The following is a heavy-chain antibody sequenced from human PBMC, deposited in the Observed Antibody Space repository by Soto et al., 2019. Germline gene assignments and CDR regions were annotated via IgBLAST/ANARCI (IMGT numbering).Heavy chain of an antibody. V-gene: IGHV4-39*01. CDR3: TRGPTWEEVKDAFDI. D-gene: IGHD1-26*01. CDR1: GGSISSRSYY. J-gene: IGHJ3*02. CDR2: GYYSAST. Sequence: SESLSFTCTFSGGSISSRSYYWCWIRQPPGKGVQWTGRGYYSASTYYNPSLKSRVTISVDTSKNHFSLKLSSVTAADTAVYYCTRGPTWEEVKDAFDIWGQGTMLNVSS.